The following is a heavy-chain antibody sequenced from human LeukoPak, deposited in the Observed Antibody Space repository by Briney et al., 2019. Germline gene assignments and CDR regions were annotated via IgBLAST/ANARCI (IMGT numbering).Heavy chain of an antibody. Sequence: GGSLRLSCAASGFTFSSYGMHWVRQAPGKGLEWVAFIRYDGSNKYYADSVKGRFTISRDNSKNTLYLQMNSLRAEDTAVYYCARDKVVGATHLDYWGQGTLVTVSS. CDR1: GFTFSSYG. D-gene: IGHD2-15*01. V-gene: IGHV3-30*02. CDR3: ARDKVVGATHLDY. CDR2: IRYDGSNK. J-gene: IGHJ4*02.